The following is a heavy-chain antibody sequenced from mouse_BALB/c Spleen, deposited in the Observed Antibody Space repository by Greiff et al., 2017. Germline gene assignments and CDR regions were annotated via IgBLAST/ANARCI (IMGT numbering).Heavy chain of an antibody. Sequence: VQLQESGPGLVAPSQSLSITCTVSGFSFTSYGVHWVRQPPGKGLEWLGVIWAGGSTNYNSALMSRLSISKDNSKSQVFLKMNSLQANDTAIYYCARRGGSWFAYWGQGTLVTVSA. CDR2: IWAGGST. CDR1: GFSFTSYG. V-gene: IGHV2-9*02. CDR3: ARRGGSWFAY. J-gene: IGHJ3*01.